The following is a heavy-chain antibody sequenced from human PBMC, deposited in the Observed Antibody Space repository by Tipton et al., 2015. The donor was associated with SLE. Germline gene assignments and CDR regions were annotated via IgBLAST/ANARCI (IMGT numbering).Heavy chain of an antibody. CDR2: IYTSGST. V-gene: IGHV4-4*07. J-gene: IGHJ2*01. CDR1: GGSISSYY. Sequence: LRLSCTVSGGSISSYYWSWIRQPAGKGLEWIGRIYTSGSTNYNPSLKSRVTMSVDTSKNQFSLKLSSVTAADTAVYYCARGRGDGYKGYFDLWGRGTLVTVSS. D-gene: IGHD5-24*01. CDR3: ARGRGDGYKGYFDL.